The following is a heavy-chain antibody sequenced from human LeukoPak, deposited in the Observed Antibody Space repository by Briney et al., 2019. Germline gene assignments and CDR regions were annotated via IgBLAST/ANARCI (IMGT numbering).Heavy chain of an antibody. CDR3: ARDRGDPTTFFDY. Sequence: GGSLRLSCAASGFTFSDYYMSWIRQAPGKALEWVSYISSSGSTIYYADSVKGRFTISRDNAKNSLYLQMNSLRAEDTAVYYCARDRGDPTTFFDYWGQGTLVTVSS. D-gene: IGHD2-21*02. V-gene: IGHV3-11*04. J-gene: IGHJ4*02. CDR1: GFTFSDYY. CDR2: ISSSGSTI.